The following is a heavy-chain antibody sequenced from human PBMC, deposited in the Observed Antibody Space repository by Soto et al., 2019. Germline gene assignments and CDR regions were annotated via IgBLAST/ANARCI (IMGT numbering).Heavy chain of an antibody. D-gene: IGHD2-2*01. J-gene: IGHJ5*02. Sequence: SETLSLTCTVSGGSISSGGYYWSWIRQHPGKGLEWIGYIYYSGSTYYNPSLKSRVTISVDTSKNQFSLKLSSVTAADTAVYYCARDPVPAAMFPPAWGQGTLVTVSS. CDR1: GGSISSGGYY. CDR3: ARDPVPAAMFPPA. V-gene: IGHV4-31*03. CDR2: IYYSGST.